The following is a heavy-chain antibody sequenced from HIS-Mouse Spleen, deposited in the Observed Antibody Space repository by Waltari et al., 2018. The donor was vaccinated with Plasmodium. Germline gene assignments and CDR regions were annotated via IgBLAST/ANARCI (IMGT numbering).Heavy chain of an antibody. CDR3: ARDRITGTSYFDY. Sequence: QLQLQESGPGLVKPSETLSLTCTVSGGSISSSSYYWGWIRQPPGKGLEWIGSIYYSGRTYTNPSLKRRVTISLDTSKNQFSLKLSSVTAADTAVYYCARDRITGTSYFDYWGQGTLVTVSS. CDR1: GGSISSSSYY. CDR2: IYYSGRT. J-gene: IGHJ4*02. D-gene: IGHD1-7*01. V-gene: IGHV4-39*07.